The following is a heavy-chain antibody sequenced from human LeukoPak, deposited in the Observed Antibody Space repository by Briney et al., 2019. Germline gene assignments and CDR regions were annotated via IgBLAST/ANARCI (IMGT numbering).Heavy chain of an antibody. CDR3: AMTLGYCSGGSCYWAAFDI. Sequence: SETLSLTCTVSGGSISSSSYYWGWIRQPPGKGLEWTGSIYYSGSTYYNPSLKSRVTISVDTSKNQFSLKLSSVTAADTAVYYCAMTLGYCSGGSCYWAAFDIWGQGTMVTVSS. CDR2: IYYSGST. CDR1: GGSISSSSYY. D-gene: IGHD2-15*01. V-gene: IGHV4-39*01. J-gene: IGHJ3*02.